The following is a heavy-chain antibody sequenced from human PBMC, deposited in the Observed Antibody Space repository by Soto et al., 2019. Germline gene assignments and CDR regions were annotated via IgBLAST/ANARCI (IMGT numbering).Heavy chain of an antibody. CDR3: ATGIEARPRYHAFDI. D-gene: IGHD6-6*01. Sequence: GESLKISCKGSGYSFTSYWIGWVRQMPGKDLEWMGIIYPGDSDTRYSPSFQGQVTISADKSISTAYLQWSSLKASDTAMYYCATGIEARPRYHAFDIWGQGTMVTVSS. CDR2: IYPGDSDT. CDR1: GYSFTSYW. J-gene: IGHJ3*02. V-gene: IGHV5-51*01.